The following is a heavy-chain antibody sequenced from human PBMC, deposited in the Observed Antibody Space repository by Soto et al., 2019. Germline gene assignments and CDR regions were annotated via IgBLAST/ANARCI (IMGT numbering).Heavy chain of an antibody. Sequence: ASVKVSCKASGGTFSSYAISWVRQAPGQGLEWTGGIIPIFGTANYAQKFQGRVTITADESTSTAYMELSSLRSEDTAVYYCARGFKYYDILTGPTWGQGTLVTVSS. V-gene: IGHV1-69*13. CDR3: ARGFKYYDILTGPT. J-gene: IGHJ5*02. CDR1: GGTFSSYA. CDR2: IIPIFGTA. D-gene: IGHD3-9*01.